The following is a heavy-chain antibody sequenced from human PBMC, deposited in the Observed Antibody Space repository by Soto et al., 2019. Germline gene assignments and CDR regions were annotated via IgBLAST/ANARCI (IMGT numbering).Heavy chain of an antibody. CDR3: AKLLTYYDFWSGHDFDY. D-gene: IGHD3-3*01. V-gene: IGHV4-39*01. J-gene: IGHJ4*02. CDR1: GGSISSSSYY. CDR2: IYYSGST. Sequence: PSETLSLTCTVSGGSISSSSYYWGWIRQPPGKGLEWIGSIYYSGSTYYNPSLKSRVTISVDTSKNQFSLKLSSVTAADTAVYYCAKLLTYYDFWSGHDFDYWGQGTLVTVSS.